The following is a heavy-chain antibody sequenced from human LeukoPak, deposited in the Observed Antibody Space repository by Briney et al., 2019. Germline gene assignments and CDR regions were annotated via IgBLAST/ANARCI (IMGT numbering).Heavy chain of an antibody. CDR2: IKQDGSEK. V-gene: IGHV3-7*01. CDR3: ATDISTVTTFFDY. D-gene: IGHD4-17*01. Sequence: GGSLRLSCAASGFTLSSYWMSWVRQAPGKGLEWVANIKQDGSEKYYVDSVKGRFTISRDNAKNSLYLQMNSLRAEDTAVYYCATDISTVTTFFDYWGQGTLVTVSS. J-gene: IGHJ4*02. CDR1: GFTLSSYW.